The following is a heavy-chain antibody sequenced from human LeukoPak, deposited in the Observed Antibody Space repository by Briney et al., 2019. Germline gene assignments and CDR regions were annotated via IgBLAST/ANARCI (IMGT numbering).Heavy chain of an antibody. V-gene: IGHV1-24*01. J-gene: IGHJ6*04. CDR3: ATGPSGYYYYYGMDV. CDR2: FDPEDGET. Sequence: ASVKVSCKVSGYTLTELSMHWVRQAPGKGLEWMGGFDPEDGETIYAQKFQGRVTVTEDTSTDTAYMELSSLRSEDTAVYYCATGPSGYYYYYGMDVWGKGTTVTVSS. CDR1: GYTLTELS.